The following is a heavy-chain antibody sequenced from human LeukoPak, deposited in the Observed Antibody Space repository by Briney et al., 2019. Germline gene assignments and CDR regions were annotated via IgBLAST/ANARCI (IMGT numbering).Heavy chain of an antibody. CDR3: AREDRVIVLVYDSFDI. Sequence: SETLSLTCTVSGGSISSYYWSWIRQPPGKGLEWIGSIYHSGSTYYNPSLKSRVTISVDTYKNQFSLKLSSVTAPYAAVYYCAREDRVIVLVYDSFDIWGQGTMVTVSS. V-gene: IGHV4-38-2*02. CDR2: IYHSGST. D-gene: IGHD3-22*01. J-gene: IGHJ3*02. CDR1: GGSISSYY.